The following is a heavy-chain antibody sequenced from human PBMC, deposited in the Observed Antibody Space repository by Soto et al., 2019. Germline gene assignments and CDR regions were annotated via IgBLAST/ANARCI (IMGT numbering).Heavy chain of an antibody. CDR2: INAGNGNT. CDR1: GYTFTSYA. CDR3: ARSIAAAVDFDY. D-gene: IGHD6-13*01. J-gene: IGHJ4*02. V-gene: IGHV1-3*01. Sequence: GASVKVSCKASGYTFTSYAMHWVRQAPGQRLEWMGWINAGNGNTKYSQKFQGGVTITRDTSASTAYMELSSLRSDDTAVYYCARSIAAAVDFDYWGQGTLVTVSS.